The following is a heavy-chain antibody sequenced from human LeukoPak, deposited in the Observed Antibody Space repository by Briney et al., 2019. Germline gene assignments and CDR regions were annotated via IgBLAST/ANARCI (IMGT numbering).Heavy chain of an antibody. D-gene: IGHD5-24*01. CDR1: GFTFSDSG. CDR2: VRSKANSYAT. J-gene: IGHJ4*02. Sequence: GGSLRLSCAASGFTFSDSGMHWVRQASGKGLEWVGHVRSKANSYATAYAASVRGRFTISRDDSKNTAFLQMKSLKTDDTAVYYCTTVAMATSSGFDYWGQGTQDTVSS. CDR3: TTVAMATSSGFDY. V-gene: IGHV3-73*01.